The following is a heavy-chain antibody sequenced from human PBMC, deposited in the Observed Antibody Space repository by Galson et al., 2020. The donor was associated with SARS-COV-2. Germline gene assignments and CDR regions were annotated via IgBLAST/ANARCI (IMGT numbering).Heavy chain of an antibody. V-gene: IGHV4-4*02. J-gene: IGHJ4*02. Sequence: SQTLSLTCAVSGGSISSSNWWSWVRQPPGKGLEWIGEIYHSGSTNYNPSLKSRVTISVDKSKNQFSLKLSSVTAADTAVYYCARARASLVVYYFDYWGQGTLVTVSS. CDR2: IYHSGST. D-gene: IGHD2-2*01. CDR3: ARARASLVVYYFDY. CDR1: GGSISSSNW.